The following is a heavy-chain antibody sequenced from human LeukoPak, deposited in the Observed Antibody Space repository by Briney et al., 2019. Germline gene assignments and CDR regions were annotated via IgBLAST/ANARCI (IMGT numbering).Heavy chain of an antibody. CDR3: ATSYGQKTYYYYGMDV. CDR1: GYTLTELS. D-gene: IGHD5-18*01. CDR2: FDPEDGET. Sequence: ASVKVSCKVSGYTLTELSTHWVRQAPGKGLEWMGGFDPEDGETIYAQKFQGRVTMTEDTSTDTAYMELSSLRSEDTAVYYCATSYGQKTYYYYGMDVWGQGTTVTVSS. J-gene: IGHJ6*02. V-gene: IGHV1-24*01.